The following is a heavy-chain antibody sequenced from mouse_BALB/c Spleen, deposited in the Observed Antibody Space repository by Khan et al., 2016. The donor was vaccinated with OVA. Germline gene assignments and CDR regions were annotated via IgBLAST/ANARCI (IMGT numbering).Heavy chain of an antibody. CDR1: GDSITTGY. CDR2: IIYTGYT. D-gene: IGHD2-14*01. CDR3: ARSTYRYAFVY. Sequence: EVQLQESGPSLVKPSQTLSLTCSVTGDSITTGYWNWIRQFPGNKLEYMGYIIYTGYTYYNPSLKSRISITRHTSNNQYYLQLNSMTDEDAATYYCARSTYRYAFVYWGQGTLVTVSA. J-gene: IGHJ3*01. V-gene: IGHV3-8*02.